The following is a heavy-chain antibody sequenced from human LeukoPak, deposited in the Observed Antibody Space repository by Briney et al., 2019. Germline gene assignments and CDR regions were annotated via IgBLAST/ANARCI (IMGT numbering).Heavy chain of an antibody. CDR3: ARERYYDSSGYSPTDAFDI. CDR2: IIPIFGTT. D-gene: IGHD3-22*01. V-gene: IGHV1-69*06. CDR1: GGTFSSYP. Sequence: GASVKVSCKASGGTFSSYPLSWLRQAPGQGLEWMGGIIPIFGTTNYAQKFQGRVTITADKSTSTGYMELSSLRSEDTAVYYCARERYYDSSGYSPTDAFDIWGQGTMVAVSS. J-gene: IGHJ3*02.